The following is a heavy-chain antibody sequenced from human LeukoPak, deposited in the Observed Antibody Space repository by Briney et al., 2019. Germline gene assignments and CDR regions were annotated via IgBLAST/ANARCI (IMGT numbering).Heavy chain of an antibody. CDR1: GFTFSGHA. Sequence: GGSVRLSCAASGFTFSGHALHWVRQAPGKGLEWVSSIGGSSTSIYYADSVKGRFTISRDNAKNSLYLQMNRLRAEDTAVYFCAREAEEAFDYWGQGTLVTVSS. J-gene: IGHJ4*02. CDR2: IGGSSTSI. V-gene: IGHV3-21*01. CDR3: AREAEEAFDY.